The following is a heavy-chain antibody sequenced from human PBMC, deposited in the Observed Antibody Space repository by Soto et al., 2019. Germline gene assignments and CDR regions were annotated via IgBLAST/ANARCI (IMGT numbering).Heavy chain of an antibody. CDR2: IYYSGST. Sequence: QLQLQESGPGLVKPSETLSLICTVSGGSISSSSYYWGWIRQPPGKGLEWIGSIYYSGSTYYNPSLKSRVTISVDTSKNQLSRKLSSVTAADTALYYCARDGGVYCSGGSCFAFDIWGQGTVVTVSS. J-gene: IGHJ3*02. CDR3: ARDGGVYCSGGSCFAFDI. V-gene: IGHV4-39*02. CDR1: GGSISSSSYY. D-gene: IGHD2-15*01.